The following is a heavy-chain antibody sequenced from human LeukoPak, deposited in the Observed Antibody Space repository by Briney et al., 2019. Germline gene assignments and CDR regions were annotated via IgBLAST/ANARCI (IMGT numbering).Heavy chain of an antibody. CDR3: AKAEMVRGGYHYYGMDV. J-gene: IGHJ6*02. CDR2: ISGSGGST. Sequence: GGSLRLSCAASGFTFSSYAMSWVRQAPGKGLEWVSAISGSGGSTYYADSVKGRFTISRDNSKNTLYLQMTSLRAEDTAIYYCAKAEMVRGGYHYYGMDVWGQGTTVTVSS. V-gene: IGHV3-23*01. CDR1: GFTFSSYA. D-gene: IGHD3-10*01.